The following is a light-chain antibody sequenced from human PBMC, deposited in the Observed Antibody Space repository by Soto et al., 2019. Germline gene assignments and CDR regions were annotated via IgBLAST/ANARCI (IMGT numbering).Light chain of an antibody. CDR2: GAS. J-gene: IGKJ5*01. CDR1: QSVSSSY. CDR3: QQRSNWPT. Sequence: EVVLTQSPGTLSLSPGERATLSCRASQSVSSSYLAWYQQKPGQAPRLLIYGASSRATGIPDRFSGSGSGTDFTLTITRLEPEDFAVYYCQQRSNWPTFGQGTRLEIK. V-gene: IGKV3D-20*02.